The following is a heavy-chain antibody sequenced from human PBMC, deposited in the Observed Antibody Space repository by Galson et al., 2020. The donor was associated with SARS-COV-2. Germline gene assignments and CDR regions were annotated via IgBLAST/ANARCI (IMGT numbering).Heavy chain of an antibody. D-gene: IGHD2-2*01. J-gene: IGHJ6*02. CDR2: MSYDGSKK. CDR1: EFLFSRYA. Sequence: GGSLRLSCAASEFLFSRYAMFWVRQAPGKGLEWVAGMSYDGSKKFYRDSVKGRFPISRDNSKNTLYLQMNSLRPEDTAVYYCARDGAEYTSFHFYYGFDVWGQGTTVTVSS. V-gene: IGHV3-30*04. CDR3: ARDGAEYTSFHFYYGFDV.